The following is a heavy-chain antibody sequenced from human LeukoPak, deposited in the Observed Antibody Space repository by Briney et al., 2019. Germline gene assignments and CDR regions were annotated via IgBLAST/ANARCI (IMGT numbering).Heavy chain of an antibody. Sequence: SETLSLTCAVYGGSFSGYYWSWIRQPPGKGLEWIGEINHSGSTNYNPSLKSRVTISVDTSKTQFSLKLSSVTAADTAVYYCAGSFTYYYDSSGSPSYWGQGTLVTVSS. J-gene: IGHJ4*02. CDR2: INHSGST. CDR3: AGSFTYYYDSSGSPSY. D-gene: IGHD3-22*01. V-gene: IGHV4-34*01. CDR1: GGSFSGYY.